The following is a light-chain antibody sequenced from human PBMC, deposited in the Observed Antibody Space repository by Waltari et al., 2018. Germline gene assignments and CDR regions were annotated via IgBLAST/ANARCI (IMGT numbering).Light chain of an antibody. CDR2: GAS. V-gene: IGKV3-20*01. CDR1: QSVSSTY. CDR3: QRYGNSPT. J-gene: IGKJ2*01. Sequence: EIVLKQSPGSLSLSPGERATVSCMASQSVSSTYLAWYQQNPGQAPRLLIYGASSRATDIPDRFSGGGSGTDFTLTISRLEPEDFAVYYCQRYGNSPTFGQGTKLEI.